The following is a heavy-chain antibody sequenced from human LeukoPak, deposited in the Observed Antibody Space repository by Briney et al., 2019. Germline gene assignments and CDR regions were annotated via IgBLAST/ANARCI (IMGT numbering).Heavy chain of an antibody. D-gene: IGHD3-10*01. CDR1: LFAFSNYA. J-gene: IGHJ4*02. CDR3: AKAVRSMVTGGGYFDS. Sequence: GGSLRLSCWAYLFAFSNYAMSWVRQAPGKGLEWVSSLSGGGDSRYYADSVMGRFTISRDNSKNTLYLQMNSLRAEDTAVYYCAKAVRSMVTGGGYFDSWGQGTLVTVSS. CDR2: LSGGGDSR. V-gene: IGHV3-23*01.